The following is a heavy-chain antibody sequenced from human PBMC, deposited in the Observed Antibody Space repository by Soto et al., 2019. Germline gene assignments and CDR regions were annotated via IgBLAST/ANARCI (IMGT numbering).Heavy chain of an antibody. D-gene: IGHD6-19*01. CDR1: GFTFSTYA. CDR2: ISGSGGT. J-gene: IGHJ4*02. Sequence: EVQLLQSGGGLVQPGGSLRLSCAASGFTFSTYAMSWVRQAPGKGLEWVSGISGSGGTYYADSVKGRFTISRANSKNTLYLLMNSLRAEDAAVYYCAKIPISSAWLDFDYWGQGSLVTVSS. V-gene: IGHV3-23*01. CDR3: AKIPISSAWLDFDY.